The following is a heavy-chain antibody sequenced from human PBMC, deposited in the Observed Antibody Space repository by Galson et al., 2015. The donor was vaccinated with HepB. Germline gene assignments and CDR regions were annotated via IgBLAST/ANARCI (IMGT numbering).Heavy chain of an antibody. CDR2: IKQDGSEK. CDR3: ARYYYDSSGPHGGWFDP. J-gene: IGHJ5*02. CDR1: GFTFSSYW. V-gene: IGHV3-7*01. Sequence: SLRLSCAASGFTFSSYWMSWVRQAPGKGLEWVANIKQDGSEKYYVDSVKGRFTISRDNAKNSLYLQMNSLRAEDTAVYYCARYYYDSSGPHGGWFDPWGQGTLVTVSS. D-gene: IGHD3-22*01.